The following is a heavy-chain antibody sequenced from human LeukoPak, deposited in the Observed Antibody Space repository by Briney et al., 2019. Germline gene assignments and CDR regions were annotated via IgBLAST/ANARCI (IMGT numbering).Heavy chain of an antibody. D-gene: IGHD3-16*01. CDR3: ASHWGGY. CDR2: IYDSGTT. Sequence: GGSLRLSCAASGFTFSSYGMHWVRQALGKGLEWVSIIYDSGTTHYADSVKGRFTISRDNLRNTLYLQMNSLRAEDTAVYYCASHWGGYWGQGTLVTVSS. CDR1: GFTFSSYG. V-gene: IGHV3-NL1*01. J-gene: IGHJ4*02.